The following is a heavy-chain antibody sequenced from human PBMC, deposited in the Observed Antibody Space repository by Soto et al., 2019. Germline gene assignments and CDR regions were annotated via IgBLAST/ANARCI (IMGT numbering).Heavy chain of an antibody. D-gene: IGHD2-8*02. V-gene: IGHV4-34*01. J-gene: IGHJ4*02. Sequence: QVQLQQWGAGLLKPSETLSLTCAVYGGSFSGYYWTWIRQPPGTGLEGIGEINHRGITNYNPSLKSRVTISVDTSKNQFSLKLTSVTAADTAVYSCARDKITGLFDYWGQGTLVTVSS. CDR1: GGSFSGYY. CDR3: ARDKITGLFDY. CDR2: INHRGIT.